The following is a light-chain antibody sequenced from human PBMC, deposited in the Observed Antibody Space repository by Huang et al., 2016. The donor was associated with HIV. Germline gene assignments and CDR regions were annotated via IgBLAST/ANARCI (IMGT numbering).Light chain of an antibody. CDR1: QSVSNY. Sequence: EIVLTQSPATLSLSAGGRATLSCRASQSVSNYLSWYQQKPGQAPMLLIYDATNRATGIPARFSGSGSGKDFTLTISSLEPEDFAIYYCQQRSHWLTFGGGTKVEIK. J-gene: IGKJ4*01. CDR2: DAT. V-gene: IGKV3-11*01. CDR3: QQRSHWLT.